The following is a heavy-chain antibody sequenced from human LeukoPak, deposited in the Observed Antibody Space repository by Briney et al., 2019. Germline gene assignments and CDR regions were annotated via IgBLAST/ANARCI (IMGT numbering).Heavy chain of an antibody. V-gene: IGHV1-69*13. CDR1: GVTFSSYA. D-gene: IGHD3-10*01. CDR3: AGGGKVVRGVYFDY. Sequence: GASVKVSCTASGVTFSSYAISWVRQAPGQGLEWMGGIIPIFGTANYAQKFQGRVTITSDESKSTAYMELSSLRSEDTAVYYCAGGGKVVRGVYFDYWGQGTLVTASS. CDR2: IIPIFGTA. J-gene: IGHJ4*02.